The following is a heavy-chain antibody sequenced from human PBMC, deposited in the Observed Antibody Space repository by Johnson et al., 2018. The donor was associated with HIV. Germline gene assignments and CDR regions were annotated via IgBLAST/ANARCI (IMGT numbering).Heavy chain of an antibody. Sequence: QVQLVESGGVVVQPGGSLRLSCAASGFTFDDYTMHWVRQVPGKGLEWVAVISYDGSNKYYADSVKGRFTISRDNSKNTLYLQMNSLRAEDTAVYYCAKVYSSSVPAPGIWGQGTMVTVSS. CDR2: ISYDGSNK. CDR1: GFTFDDYT. J-gene: IGHJ3*02. CDR3: AKVYSSSVPAPGI. V-gene: IGHV3-30*18. D-gene: IGHD6-6*01.